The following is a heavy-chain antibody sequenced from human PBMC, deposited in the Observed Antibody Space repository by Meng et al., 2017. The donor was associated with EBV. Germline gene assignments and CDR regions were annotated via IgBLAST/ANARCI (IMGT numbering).Heavy chain of an antibody. CDR3: AHIIAARPFDY. CDR1: GFSLSTRGVG. CDR2: IYWDDDK. D-gene: IGHD6-6*01. V-gene: IGHV2-5*02. J-gene: IGHJ4*02. Sequence: QITLKVSGHTLVKPTQNLTLTCTFSGFSLSTRGVGVGWIRQPPGKALAWLALIYWDDDKRYSPSLKSRLTITKDTSKNQVVLTMTNTDPVDAATYYCAHIIAARPFDYWGQGTLVTVSS.